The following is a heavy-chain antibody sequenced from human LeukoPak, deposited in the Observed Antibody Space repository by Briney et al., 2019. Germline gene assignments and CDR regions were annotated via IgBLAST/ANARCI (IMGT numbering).Heavy chain of an antibody. Sequence: SVKVSCKASGGTVSSYAISWVRQAPGQGLEWMGGIIPIFGTANYAQKFQGRVTITADESTSTAYMELSSLRSEDTAVYYCAGPSRRPDFWSGYYYYYMDVWGKGTTVTVSS. V-gene: IGHV1-69*01. D-gene: IGHD3-3*01. CDR1: GGTVSSYA. CDR2: IIPIFGTA. J-gene: IGHJ6*03. CDR3: AGPSRRPDFWSGYYYYYMDV.